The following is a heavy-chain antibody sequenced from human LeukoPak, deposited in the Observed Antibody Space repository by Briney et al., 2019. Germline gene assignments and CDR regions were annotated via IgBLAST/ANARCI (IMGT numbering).Heavy chain of an antibody. CDR2: INHSGST. J-gene: IGHJ4*02. CDR1: GGSFSGYY. Sequence: PSETLSLTCAVYGGSFSGYYWGWIRQPPGKGLEWIGEINHSGSTNYNPSLKSRVTTSVDTSKNQFSLKLSSVTAADTAVYYCASGTSCFSWGQGTLVTVSS. D-gene: IGHD2-2*01. CDR3: ASGTSCFS. V-gene: IGHV4-34*01.